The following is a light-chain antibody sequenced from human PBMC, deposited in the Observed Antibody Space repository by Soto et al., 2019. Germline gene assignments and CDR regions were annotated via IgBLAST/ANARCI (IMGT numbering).Light chain of an antibody. CDR3: SSFAGNNNVV. J-gene: IGLJ2*01. V-gene: IGLV2-8*01. CDR2: EVS. Sequence: QSALTHPPSASGSPGQSVTISCTGTSSEVGGYNYVSWYQQHPGKAPKLMISEVSKRPSGVPDRFSGSKSGNTASLTVSGLQAEDEADYYCSSFAGNNNVVFGGGTKLTVL. CDR1: SSEVGGYNY.